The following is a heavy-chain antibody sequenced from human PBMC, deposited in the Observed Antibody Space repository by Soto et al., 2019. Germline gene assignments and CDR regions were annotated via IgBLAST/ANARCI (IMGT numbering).Heavy chain of an antibody. Sequence: GGSLRLSCAASGFTFSSYGMHWVRQAPGKGLEWVAVIWYDGSNKYYADSVKGRFTISRDNSKNTLYLQMNSLRAEDTAVYYCARERLLGIEFDYWGQGTLVTVSS. CDR3: ARERLLGIEFDY. V-gene: IGHV3-33*01. CDR1: GFTFSSYG. CDR2: IWYDGSNK. J-gene: IGHJ4*02. D-gene: IGHD7-27*01.